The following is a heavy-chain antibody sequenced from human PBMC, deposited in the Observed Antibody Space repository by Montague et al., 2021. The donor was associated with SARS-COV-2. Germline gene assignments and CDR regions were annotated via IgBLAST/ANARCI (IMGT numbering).Heavy chain of an antibody. CDR2: IWYDGSNK. V-gene: IGHV3-33*01. Sequence: SLRLSCAASGFTFSSYGMHWVRQAPGKGLEWVAVIWYDGSNKYYADSXKGRFTISRDNSKNTLYLQMNSLRAEDTAVYYCARDFSILTGTAPEDYWGQGTLVTVSS. J-gene: IGHJ4*02. D-gene: IGHD3-9*01. CDR1: GFTFSSYG. CDR3: ARDFSILTGTAPEDY.